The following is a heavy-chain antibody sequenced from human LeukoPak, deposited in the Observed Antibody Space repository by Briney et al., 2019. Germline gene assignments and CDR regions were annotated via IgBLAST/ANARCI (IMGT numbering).Heavy chain of an antibody. CDR2: IYYSGST. CDR1: GGSVSSYY. D-gene: IGHD7-27*01. V-gene: IGHV4-59*02. J-gene: IGHJ3*02. Sequence: PSETLSLTCTVSGGSVSSYYWSWIRQPPGEGLEWIGYIYYSGSTNYNPSLKSRVTISVDTSKNQFSLKLSSVTAADTAVYYCARDGFWGGDAFDIWGQGTMVTVSS. CDR3: ARDGFWGGDAFDI.